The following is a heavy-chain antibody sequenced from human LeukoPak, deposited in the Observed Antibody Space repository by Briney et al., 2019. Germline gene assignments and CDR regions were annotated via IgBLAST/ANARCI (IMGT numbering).Heavy chain of an antibody. Sequence: SETLSLTCTVSGYSISSGYYWSWIRQPPGKGLEWIGEINHSGSTNYNPSLKSRVTISVDTSKNQFSLKLSSVTAADTAVYYCARRIPLLRRSFDYWGQGTLVTVSS. V-gene: IGHV4-38-2*02. CDR1: GYSISSGYY. D-gene: IGHD1-26*01. J-gene: IGHJ4*02. CDR2: INHSGST. CDR3: ARRIPLLRRSFDY.